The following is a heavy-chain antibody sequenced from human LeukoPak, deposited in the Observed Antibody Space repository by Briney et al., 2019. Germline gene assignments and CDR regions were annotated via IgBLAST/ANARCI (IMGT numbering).Heavy chain of an antibody. Sequence: SETLSLTCSVAGGSISGYYWMWIRQPPGKGLEWIGYLYYSGDTKYSPSLKSRVTISEDTSKNQASLKLRSVTTADTAVYYCARGVAGSGSTPNYWGQGTLVTVSS. CDR2: LYYSGDT. CDR1: GGSISGYY. CDR3: ARGVAGSGSTPNY. J-gene: IGHJ4*02. D-gene: IGHD1-26*01. V-gene: IGHV4-59*01.